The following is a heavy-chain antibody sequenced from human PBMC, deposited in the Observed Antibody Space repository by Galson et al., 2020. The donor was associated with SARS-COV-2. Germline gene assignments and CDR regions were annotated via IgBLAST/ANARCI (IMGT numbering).Heavy chain of an antibody. V-gene: IGHV4-59*01. Sequence: SETLSLTCTVSGGSISSYYWTWIRQSPGKGLEWIGSIYYSGSTNYNPSLKSRVTISLDTSKNHFSLKLTSVTAADTAVYYCARGNGPPPSSTVVVWFDSWGQGALVTVSS. CDR3: ARGNGPPPSSTVVVWFDS. CDR1: GGSISSYY. CDR2: IYYSGST. D-gene: IGHD2-15*01. J-gene: IGHJ5*01.